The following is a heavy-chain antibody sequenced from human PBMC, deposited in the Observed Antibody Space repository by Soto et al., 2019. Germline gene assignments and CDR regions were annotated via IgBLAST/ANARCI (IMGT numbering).Heavy chain of an antibody. J-gene: IGHJ4*02. Sequence: QVQLVESGGGVVQPGRYLRLSCAASGFTFSSYGMHWVRQAPGKGLEWVAVIWYDGSNKYYADSVKGRFTISRDNSKNTLYLQMNSLRAEDTAVYYCARGPYTAMAYYFDNWGQGTLVTVSS. V-gene: IGHV3-33*01. CDR3: ARGPYTAMAYYFDN. D-gene: IGHD5-18*01. CDR2: IWYDGSNK. CDR1: GFTFSSYG.